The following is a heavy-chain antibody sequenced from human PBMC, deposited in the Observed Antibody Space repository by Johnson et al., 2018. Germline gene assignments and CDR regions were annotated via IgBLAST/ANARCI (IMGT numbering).Heavy chain of an antibody. CDR2: ISGSGGST. D-gene: IGHD5-18*01. CDR3: EKDDGYSYGWSKNYYYYMDV. V-gene: IGHV3-23*04. CDR1: GFTFSSYA. J-gene: IGHJ6*03. Sequence: EVQLVESGGGLVQPGGSLRLSCAASGFTFSSYAMSWVRQAPGKGLEWVSAISGSGGSTYYADSGKGRFTISRDNSKNTLYLKMNSLRAEDTAVYSWEKDDGYSYGWSKNYYYYMDVWGKGTTVTVSS.